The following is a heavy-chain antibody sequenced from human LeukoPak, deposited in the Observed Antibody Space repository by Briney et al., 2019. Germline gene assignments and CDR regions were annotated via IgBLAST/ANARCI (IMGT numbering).Heavy chain of an antibody. V-gene: IGHV3-66*02. J-gene: IGHJ4*02. CDR1: GFTVSSNY. D-gene: IGHD1-26*01. CDR2: IYSGGST. CDR3: VRGGKWERHIDY. Sequence: GGSLRLSCAASGFTVSSNYMSWVRQAPGKGLEWVSVIYSGGSTYYADSVKGRFTISRDNSKNTLYLQMNSLRAEDTAVYYCVRGGKWERHIDYWGQGTLVTVSS.